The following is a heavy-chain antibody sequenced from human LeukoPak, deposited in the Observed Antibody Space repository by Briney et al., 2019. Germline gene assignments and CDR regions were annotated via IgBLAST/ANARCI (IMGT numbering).Heavy chain of an antibody. CDR3: ASSPYYYDGSGPFEY. CDR2: IYPDDSDT. Sequence: GESLQISCKGSGYRFTSYWIGWVRQIPGKGLEWMGVIYPDDSDTRYSPSFQGQVTISADKSISTAFLQWSSLKASDTAMYYCASSPYYYDGSGPFEYWGQGTRVTVSS. J-gene: IGHJ4*02. V-gene: IGHV5-51*01. CDR1: GYRFTSYW. D-gene: IGHD3-22*01.